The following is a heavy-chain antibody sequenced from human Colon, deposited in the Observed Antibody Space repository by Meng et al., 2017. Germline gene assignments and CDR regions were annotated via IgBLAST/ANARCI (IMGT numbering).Heavy chain of an antibody. J-gene: IGHJ5*02. CDR2: ISYDGGDH. CDR1: GFTFTSHA. V-gene: IGHV3-30*04. D-gene: IGHD4-23*01. Sequence: QGRLVESGGGVVQPGGSLRLSCAASGFTFTSHAMHWVRQVPGKGLEWLAVISYDGGDHYYADSVKGRFTISRDNSKNTLYLQMNSLRAEDTAVYYCAKDDYGGNSEAWGQGTLVTVSS. CDR3: AKDDYGGNSEA.